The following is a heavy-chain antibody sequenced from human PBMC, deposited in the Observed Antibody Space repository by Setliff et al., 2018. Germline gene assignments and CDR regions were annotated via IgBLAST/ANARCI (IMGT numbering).Heavy chain of an antibody. Sequence: ASVKVSCKASGGTFSSYAISWVRQAPGQRLEWMGWINAGNGNTKYSQKFQGRVTMTRNTYISTAYMELSSLRSEDTAVYYCARTYSSSWYYYYGMDVWGQGTTVTVSS. V-gene: IGHV1-3*01. CDR1: GGTFSSYA. CDR2: INAGNGNT. J-gene: IGHJ6*02. D-gene: IGHD6-13*01. CDR3: ARTYSSSWYYYYGMDV.